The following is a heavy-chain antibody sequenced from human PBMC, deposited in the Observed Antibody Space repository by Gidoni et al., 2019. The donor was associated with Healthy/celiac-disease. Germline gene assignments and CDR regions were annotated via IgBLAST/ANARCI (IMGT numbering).Heavy chain of an antibody. Sequence: QVPLVESGGGVVQPGRSLRLSCAASGFTFSSFALPWVRQAPGKGLEWVAVISYDGSNKYYADSVKGRFTISRDNSKNTLYLQMNSLRAEDTAVYYCARDGTGNYYDSSGYDIGAFDIWGQGTMVTVSS. CDR3: ARDGTGNYYDSSGYDIGAFDI. J-gene: IGHJ3*02. V-gene: IGHV3-30-3*01. CDR1: GFTFSSFA. CDR2: ISYDGSNK. D-gene: IGHD3-22*01.